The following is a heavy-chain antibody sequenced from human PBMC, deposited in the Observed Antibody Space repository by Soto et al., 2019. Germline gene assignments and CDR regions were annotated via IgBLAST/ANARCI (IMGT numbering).Heavy chain of an antibody. D-gene: IGHD1-1*01. CDR1: GFTFSSYS. CDR3: ARDFTGTGTFDY. J-gene: IGHJ4*01. Sequence: QVQLVESGGGVVQPGRSLRLSCAASGFTFSSYSMQWVRQAPDKGLEWVAVISYDGYNKYYVDSVKSRFTISRDNSKNPLYLQMNGLRAEDTAIYYCARDFTGTGTFDYGGHGTLVTVSS. V-gene: IGHV3-30-3*01. CDR2: ISYDGYNK.